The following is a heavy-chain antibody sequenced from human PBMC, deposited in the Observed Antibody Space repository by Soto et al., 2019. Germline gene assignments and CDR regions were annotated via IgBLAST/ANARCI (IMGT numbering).Heavy chain of an antibody. CDR3: ARDGTYTSNWYNFDY. CDR2: IYVTGTT. CDR1: GDSVSSYF. D-gene: IGHD6-13*01. Sequence: PXATLSLTCTVSGDSVSSYFWSWIRQPSGKGLEWIGRIYVTGTTYYNPSLKSRASMSIDTSRNQLSLELSSVTAADTAVYFCARDGTYTSNWYNFDYWGRGTLVTVSS. V-gene: IGHV4-4*07. J-gene: IGHJ4*02.